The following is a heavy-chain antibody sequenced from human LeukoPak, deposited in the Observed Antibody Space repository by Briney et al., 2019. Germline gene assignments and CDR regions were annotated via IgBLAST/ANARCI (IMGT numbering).Heavy chain of an antibody. V-gene: IGHV3-15*01. J-gene: IGHJ4*02. CDR3: TTGNWGSFSY. D-gene: IGHD7-27*01. CDR2: IKSKTDGGTT. Sequence: GGSLRLSCAASGFXFSNAWMNWVRQAPGKGLEWIGRIKSKTDGGTTDYAAPVKGRFTISRDDSKHTLYLHVNSLKTEDTALYYCTTGNWGSFSYWGQGTLVTVSS. CDR1: GFXFSNAW.